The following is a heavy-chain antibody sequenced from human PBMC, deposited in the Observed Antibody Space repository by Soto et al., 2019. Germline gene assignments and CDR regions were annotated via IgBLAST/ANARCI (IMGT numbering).Heavy chain of an antibody. V-gene: IGHV3-48*01. CDR1: GFPFSSYS. D-gene: IGHD3-9*01. J-gene: IGHJ4*02. CDR2: ISSSSSTI. Sequence: GGSLRLSCAAPGFPFSSYSINWVRQAPGKGLEWASYISSSSSTIYYADSVKGRFTISRDNAKNSLYLQMNSLRAEDTAVYYCARGGYYDILTGNLAFDYWGQGTLVTVSS. CDR3: ARGGYYDILTGNLAFDY.